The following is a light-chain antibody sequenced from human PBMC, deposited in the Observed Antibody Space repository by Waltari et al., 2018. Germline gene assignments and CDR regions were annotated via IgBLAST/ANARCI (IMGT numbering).Light chain of an antibody. V-gene: IGLV2-14*03. J-gene: IGLJ1*01. CDR2: DVS. CDR3: SSYTASHTRV. CDR1: SNDVGNYNY. Sequence: QSALTQPASVSGSPGQSITISCIGTSNDVGNYNYVSWYQQHPGKAPKLLIYDVSNSPAGVSNRFSGSKSDNTASLTISGLQAEDEADYDCSSYTASHTRVFGTGTWVTVL.